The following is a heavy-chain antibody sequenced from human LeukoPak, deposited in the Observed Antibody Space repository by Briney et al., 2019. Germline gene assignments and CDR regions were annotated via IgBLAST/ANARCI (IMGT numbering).Heavy chain of an antibody. CDR1: GFTFSSCW. Sequence: GGSLRLSCAASGFTFSSCWMHWVRQAPGKGLVWVSRINSDGSSTSYADSVKGRFTISRDNAKNTLHLQMNSLRAEDTAVYYCARDRRVIGPIEYWGQGTLVTVSS. CDR3: ARDRRVIGPIEY. V-gene: IGHV3-74*01. D-gene: IGHD2-21*01. J-gene: IGHJ4*02. CDR2: INSDGSST.